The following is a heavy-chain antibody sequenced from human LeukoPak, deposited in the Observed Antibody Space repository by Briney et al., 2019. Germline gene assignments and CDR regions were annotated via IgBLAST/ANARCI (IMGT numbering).Heavy chain of an antibody. CDR3: ASAPHIVVVTTPSHFDY. D-gene: IGHD2-21*02. J-gene: IGHJ4*02. CDR1: GGTFSSYA. CDR2: IIPILGIA. Sequence: GASVKVSCKASGGTFSSYAISWVRQAPGQGLEWMGRIIPILGIANYAQKFQGRVTITADKSTSTAYMELSSLRSEDTAVYYCASAPHIVVVTTPSHFDYWGQGTLVTVSS. V-gene: IGHV1-69*04.